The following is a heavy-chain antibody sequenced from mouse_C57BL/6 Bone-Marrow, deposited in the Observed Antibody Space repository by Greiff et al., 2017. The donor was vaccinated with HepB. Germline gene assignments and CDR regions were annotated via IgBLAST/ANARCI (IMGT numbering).Heavy chain of an antibody. V-gene: IGHV7-3*01. CDR2: IRNKANGYTT. CDR3: ASRYYLWYFDV. J-gene: IGHJ1*03. D-gene: IGHD2-1*01. Sequence: VQLKESGGGLVQPGGSLSLSCAASGFTFTDYYMSWVRQPPGKALEWLGFIRNKANGYTTEYSASVKRRFTISRDNSQSILYLQMNALRAEDSATYYCASRYYLWYFDVWGTGTTVTVST. CDR1: GFTFTDYY.